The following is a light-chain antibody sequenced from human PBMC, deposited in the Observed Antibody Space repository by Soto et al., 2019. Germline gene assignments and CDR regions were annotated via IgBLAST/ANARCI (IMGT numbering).Light chain of an antibody. CDR3: QQYVRSLPT. CDR2: WAS. J-gene: IGKJ2*01. Sequence: DIVMTQFPDCLAVSLGERATIKCKSSQSVFFSSNNKNYLAWYQQRPGQPPKLLTSWASTRESGVPDRFSGSGSGTDFTLTIDKLQAEDVAVYYCQQYVRSLPTLGPGTKWEIK. V-gene: IGKV4-1*01. CDR1: QSVFFSSNNKNY.